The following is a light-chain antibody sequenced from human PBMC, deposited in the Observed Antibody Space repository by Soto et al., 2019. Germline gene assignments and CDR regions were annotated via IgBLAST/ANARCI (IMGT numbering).Light chain of an antibody. CDR1: QSISTW. V-gene: IGKV1-5*03. J-gene: IGKJ4*01. CDR3: QQYNTYPLT. Sequence: DIQMTQSPSTLSASVGDRVTITCRASQSISTWLAWYQQKPGKDPKLLIYKASSLEGGVPSRFGGSGSGTLFNITIRSLHPDDFATYYCQQYNTYPLTFGGGTTVDIK. CDR2: KAS.